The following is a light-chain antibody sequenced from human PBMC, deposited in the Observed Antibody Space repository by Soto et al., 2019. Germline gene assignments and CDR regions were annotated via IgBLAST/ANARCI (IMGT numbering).Light chain of an antibody. Sequence: QSALTQPASVSGSPGQSITISCTGTSSDVGGYNYVSWYQQHPGKAPKLMIYEVSNRPSGVSNRFSGSKSGNTASLTISGLQAGDEAAYYCSSYTSSSTRVFGGGTKVTVL. CDR1: SSDVGGYNY. CDR3: SSYTSSSTRV. CDR2: EVS. J-gene: IGLJ3*02. V-gene: IGLV2-14*01.